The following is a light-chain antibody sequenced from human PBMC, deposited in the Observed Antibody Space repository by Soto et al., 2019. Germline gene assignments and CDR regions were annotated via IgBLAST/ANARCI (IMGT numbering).Light chain of an antibody. Sequence: QSALTQPASVSRSPRQSITSSCTGTSGDVGAYNYVSWYQQHPGKAPKRMIYEVSNRPSGVSNRCSGSKSVNTASLTISGLQAEDEADYYCSSYTSSTTYVFGTGTKVTVL. V-gene: IGLV2-14*01. CDR1: SGDVGAYNY. J-gene: IGLJ1*01. CDR3: SSYTSSTTYV. CDR2: EVS.